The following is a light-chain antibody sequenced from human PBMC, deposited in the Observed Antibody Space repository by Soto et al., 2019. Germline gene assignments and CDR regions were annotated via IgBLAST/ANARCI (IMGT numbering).Light chain of an antibody. J-gene: IGLJ2*01. CDR2: DVS. CDR1: TSDVGGYRY. Sequence: SALTQPASVSGSPGQSITISCTGTTSDVGGYRYVSWYQQHPGRAPQLMIYDVSNRPSGVSNRFSGSKSGNTASLTISGLQAEDEADYYCSSYRSSNTVLFGGGTKLTVL. CDR3: SSYRSSNTVL. V-gene: IGLV2-14*01.